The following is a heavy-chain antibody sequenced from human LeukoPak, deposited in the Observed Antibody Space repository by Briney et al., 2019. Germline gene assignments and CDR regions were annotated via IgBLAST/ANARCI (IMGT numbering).Heavy chain of an antibody. CDR2: INHSGNT. V-gene: IGHV4-34*01. J-gene: IGHJ2*01. CDR3: ARALNYGDLWYFDL. D-gene: IGHD4-17*01. CDR1: GGSFSGHY. Sequence: SETLSLTCAVYGGSFSGHYWSWIRQPPGKGLEWIGEINHSGNTNYNPSLKSRVTISVDTSKNQFSLKLSSVTAADTAVYYCARALNYGDLWYFDLWGRGTLVTVSS.